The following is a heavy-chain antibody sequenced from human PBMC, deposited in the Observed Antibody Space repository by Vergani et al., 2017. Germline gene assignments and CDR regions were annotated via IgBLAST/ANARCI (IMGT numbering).Heavy chain of an antibody. CDR1: GGSISSYY. J-gene: IGHJ4*02. CDR2: IYYSGST. CDR3: ARGQADIAVAGTCFDY. D-gene: IGHD6-19*01. Sequence: QVQLQESGPGLVKPSETLSLTCTVSGGSISSYYWSWIRQPPGKGLEWIGYIYYSGSTNYNPSLKSRVTISVDTSKNQFSLKLSSVTAADTAVYYCARGQADIAVAGTCFDYWGQGTLVTVSS. V-gene: IGHV4-59*12.